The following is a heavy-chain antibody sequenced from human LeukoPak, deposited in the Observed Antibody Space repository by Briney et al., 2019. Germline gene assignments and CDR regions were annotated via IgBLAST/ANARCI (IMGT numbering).Heavy chain of an antibody. V-gene: IGHV1-8*01. D-gene: IGHD2-2*01. Sequence: GASVKGSCKASGYTFTSYDINWVRQATGQGLEWMGWMNPNSGNTGYAQKFQGRVTMTRNTSISTAYMELSSLRSEDTAVYYCARGQGGIVVVPAALTEGNWFDPWGQGTLVTVSS. CDR1: GYTFTSYD. J-gene: IGHJ5*02. CDR3: ARGQGGIVVVPAALTEGNWFDP. CDR2: MNPNSGNT.